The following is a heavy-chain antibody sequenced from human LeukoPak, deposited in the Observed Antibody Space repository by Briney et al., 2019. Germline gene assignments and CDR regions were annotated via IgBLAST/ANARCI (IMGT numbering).Heavy chain of an antibody. D-gene: IGHD3-3*01. CDR1: GGSISSYY. Sequence: SETLSLTCTVSGGSISSYYWSWIRQPPGKGLEWIGYIYYSGSTNYNPSLKSRVTISVDTSKNQFSLKLSSVTAADTAVYYCARAGHYDFWSGYLPDGMDVWGQGTTVTLSS. V-gene: IGHV4-59*01. CDR2: IYYSGST. CDR3: ARAGHYDFWSGYLPDGMDV. J-gene: IGHJ6*02.